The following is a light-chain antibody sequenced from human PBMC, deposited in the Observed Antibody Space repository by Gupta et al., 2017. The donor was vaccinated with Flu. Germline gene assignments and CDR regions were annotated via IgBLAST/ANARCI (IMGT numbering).Light chain of an antibody. CDR2: DIS. CDR1: QSVSNS. Sequence: SPVTLSMSTGERATRSCRDSQSVSNSLAWYQQKPGQAPRLIIYDISHRATGVSARFSGSGYGTDFTLTSSGREPDDFAVYYCQQRSNWPTFGQGTKVEMK. CDR3: QQRSNWPT. J-gene: IGKJ1*01. V-gene: IGKV3-11*01.